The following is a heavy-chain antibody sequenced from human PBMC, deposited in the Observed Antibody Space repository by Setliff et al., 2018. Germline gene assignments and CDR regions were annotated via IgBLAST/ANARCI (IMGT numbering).Heavy chain of an antibody. Sequence: PSETLSLTCSVSGDSINSGTYYWSWFRQSAGKGLEWIGRIYTGGSTNYNPSLKSRVTISLDTSKNHFSLTLTSGTAADTAVYYCGRGRGLTWLPESWFDPCGQGTLV. CDR1: GDSINSGTYY. D-gene: IGHD3-22*01. CDR2: IYTGGST. V-gene: IGHV4-61*02. CDR3: GRGRGLTWLPESWFDP. J-gene: IGHJ5*02.